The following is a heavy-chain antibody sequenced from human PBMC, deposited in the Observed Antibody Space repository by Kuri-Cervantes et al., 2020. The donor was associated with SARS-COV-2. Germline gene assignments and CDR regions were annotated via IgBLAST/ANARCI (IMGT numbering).Heavy chain of an antibody. Sequence: GGSLRLSCAASGFTFSSYWMHWVRQAPGKGLVWVSRINSDGSSTSYADSVKGRFTISRDNAKNTLYLQMNSLRAEDTAVYYCARDPDSSGWYAGDAFGIWGQGTMVTVSS. D-gene: IGHD6-19*01. CDR1: GFTFSSYW. CDR2: INSDGSST. J-gene: IGHJ3*02. CDR3: ARDPDSSGWYAGDAFGI. V-gene: IGHV3-74*01.